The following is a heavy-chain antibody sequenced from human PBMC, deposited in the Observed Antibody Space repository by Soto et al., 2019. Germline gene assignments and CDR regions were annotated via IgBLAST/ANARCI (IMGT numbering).Heavy chain of an antibody. CDR3: AREWPVLRFLEWLSYGMDV. J-gene: IGHJ6*02. CDR2: INAGNGNT. V-gene: IGHV1-3*01. Sequence: ASVKVSCKASGYTFTSYAMHWVRQAPGQRLEWMGWINAGNGNTKYSQKFQGRVTITRDTSASTAYMELSSLRSEDTAVYYCAREWPVLRFLEWLSYGMDVWGQGTTVTVSS. D-gene: IGHD3-3*01. CDR1: GYTFTSYA.